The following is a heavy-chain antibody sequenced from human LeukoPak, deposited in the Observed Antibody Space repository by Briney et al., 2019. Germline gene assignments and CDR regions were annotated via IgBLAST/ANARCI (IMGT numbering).Heavy chain of an antibody. CDR1: GFTFSSYG. CDR3: AKGGMGYYGSGSYYPDY. D-gene: IGHD3-10*01. V-gene: IGHV3-33*06. CDR2: IWYDGSNK. J-gene: IGHJ4*02. Sequence: PGGSLRLSCAASGFTFSSYGMHWVRQAPGKGLEWVAVIWYDGSNKYYADSVKGRFTISRDNSKNTPYLQMNSLRAEDTAVYYCAKGGMGYYGSGSYYPDYWGQGTLVTVSS.